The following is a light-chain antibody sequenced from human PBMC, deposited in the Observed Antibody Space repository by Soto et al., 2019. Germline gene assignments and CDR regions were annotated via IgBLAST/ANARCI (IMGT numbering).Light chain of an antibody. CDR3: SSYAGNSNYV. Sequence: QSVLTQPPSASGSPGQSVTISCTGTSSDVGAYKFVSWYQQNPGKAPKLIIYDVTKRPTGVPDRFSGSKSGNTASLTVSGLXAEDEADYYCSSYAGNSNYVFGSGTKV. CDR1: SSDVGAYKF. J-gene: IGLJ1*01. CDR2: DVT. V-gene: IGLV2-8*01.